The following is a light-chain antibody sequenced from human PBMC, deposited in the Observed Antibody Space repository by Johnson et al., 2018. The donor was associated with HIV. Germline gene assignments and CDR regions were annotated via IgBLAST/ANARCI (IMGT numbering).Light chain of an antibody. CDR3: GTWDSSLSAYV. CDR2: ENN. V-gene: IGLV1-51*02. J-gene: IGLJ1*01. CDR1: SSNIGNNY. Sequence: HSVLTQPPSVSAAPGQKVTISCSGSSSNIGNNYVSWYQQLPGTAPKLLIYENNKRPSGIPDRFSGSKSGTSATLGITGLQTWDEADYYCGTWDSSLSAYVFGTGTKVTVL.